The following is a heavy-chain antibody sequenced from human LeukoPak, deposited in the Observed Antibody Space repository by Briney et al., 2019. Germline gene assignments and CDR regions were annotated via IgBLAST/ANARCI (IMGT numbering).Heavy chain of an antibody. D-gene: IGHD4-17*01. Sequence: SETLSLTCAVYGGSFSGYYWSWIRQPPGKGLEWIGEINHSGSTNYNPSLKSRVTISVDTSKNQFSLKLSSVTAADTAVYYCARSSTVTTVRYYYYYMDVWGKGTTVTISS. CDR2: INHSGST. CDR3: ARSSTVTTVRYYYYYMDV. J-gene: IGHJ6*03. CDR1: GGSFSGYY. V-gene: IGHV4-34*01.